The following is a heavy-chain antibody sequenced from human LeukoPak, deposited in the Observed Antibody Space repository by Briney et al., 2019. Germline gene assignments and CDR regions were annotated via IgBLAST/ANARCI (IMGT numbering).Heavy chain of an antibody. J-gene: IGHJ4*02. CDR1: GVTVSTNY. D-gene: IGHD6-13*01. CDR2: LYSVGDT. Sequence: PGGSLRLSCAASGVTVSTNYMNWVRQAPGEGLEWVSVLYSVGDTYYGDSVKGRFTISRDNSKNTLYLHMSSLRAEDTAVYYCAGTKNIAAAGRLDYWGQGTLVTVSS. CDR3: AGTKNIAAAGRLDY. V-gene: IGHV3-53*01.